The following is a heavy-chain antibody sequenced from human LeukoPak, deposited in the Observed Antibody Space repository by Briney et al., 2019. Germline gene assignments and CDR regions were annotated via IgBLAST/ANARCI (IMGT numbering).Heavy chain of an antibody. J-gene: IGHJ3*02. Sequence: PSETLSLTCTVSYGSTSSYFWSWIRQPAGKGLEWIGRINTSGSSNYNPSLKSRGTMSIDTSKNQFSLNLSSVTAADTAVYYCARAASSSSRAFDIWGQGTMVTVSS. CDR2: INTSGSS. V-gene: IGHV4-4*07. D-gene: IGHD6-6*01. CDR1: YGSTSSYF. CDR3: ARAASSSSRAFDI.